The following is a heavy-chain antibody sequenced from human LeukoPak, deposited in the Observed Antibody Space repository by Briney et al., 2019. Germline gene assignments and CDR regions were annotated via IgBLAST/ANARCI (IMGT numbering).Heavy chain of an antibody. CDR1: GYTLTELS. V-gene: IGHV1-24*01. J-gene: IGHJ4*02. Sequence: GASVKVSCKVSGYTLTELSMYWVRQAPGKGLEWMGGFDPEDGETIYAQKFQGRVTVTEDTSTDTAYMELSSLRSEDTAVYYCATGHYGFRVDYWGQGTLVTVSS. CDR3: ATGHYGFRVDY. CDR2: FDPEDGET. D-gene: IGHD3-10*01.